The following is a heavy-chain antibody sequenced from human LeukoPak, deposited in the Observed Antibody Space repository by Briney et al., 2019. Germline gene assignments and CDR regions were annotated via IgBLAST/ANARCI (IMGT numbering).Heavy chain of an antibody. CDR3: ARVWSGYYPYYYYYGMDV. CDR2: ISYDGSNK. Sequence: PGGSLRLSCAASGFTFSSYAMHWVRQAPGKGLEWVAVISYDGSNKYYADSVKGRFTISRDNSKNTLYLQMNSLRAEDTAVYYCARVWSGYYPYYYYYGMDVWGQGPTVTVSS. D-gene: IGHD3/OR15-3a*01. J-gene: IGHJ6*02. CDR1: GFTFSSYA. V-gene: IGHV3-30-3*01.